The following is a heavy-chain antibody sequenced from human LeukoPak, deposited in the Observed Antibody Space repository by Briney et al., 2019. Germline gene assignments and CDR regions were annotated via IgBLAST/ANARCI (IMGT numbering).Heavy chain of an antibody. Sequence: SETLSLTCTVSGGSISSSSYYWGWIRQPPGKGLEWIGSIYYSGSTYYNPSLKSRVTISVDTSKNQFSLKLSSVTAADTAVYYXXXXIAAAGQAGGDYWGQGTLVTVSS. CDR2: IYYSGST. D-gene: IGHD6-13*01. CDR3: XXXIAAAGQAGGDY. J-gene: IGHJ4*02. V-gene: IGHV4-39*07. CDR1: GGSISSSSYY.